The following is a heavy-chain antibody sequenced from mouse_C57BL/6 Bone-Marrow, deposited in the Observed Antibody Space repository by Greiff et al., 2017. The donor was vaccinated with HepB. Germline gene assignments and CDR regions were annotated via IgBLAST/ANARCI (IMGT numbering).Heavy chain of an antibody. D-gene: IGHD4-1*02. V-gene: IGHV14-4*01. CDR2: IDPENGDT. CDR1: GFNIKDDY. Sequence: EVQLQQSGAELVRPGASVKLSCTASGFNIKDDYMHWVKQRPEQGLEWIGWIDPENGDTEYASKFQGKATITADTSSNTAYLQLSSLTSEDTAVYYCTTVPQLGDYWGQGTTLTVSS. J-gene: IGHJ2*01. CDR3: TTVPQLGDY.